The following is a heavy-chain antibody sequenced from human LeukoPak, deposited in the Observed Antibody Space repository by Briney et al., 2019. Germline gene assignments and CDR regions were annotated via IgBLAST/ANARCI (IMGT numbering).Heavy chain of an antibody. D-gene: IGHD7-27*01. CDR3: ARHLHWGPDY. Sequence: VASVKVSCKASGYTFTGYYIHWVRQAPGQGLEWMGWINPNTGDTNSAQRFQGRVTMTRDMSINTAYMELSRLRSDDTAVYYCARHLHWGPDYWGQGTLVTVSP. V-gene: IGHV1-2*02. J-gene: IGHJ4*02. CDR2: INPNTGDT. CDR1: GYTFTGYY.